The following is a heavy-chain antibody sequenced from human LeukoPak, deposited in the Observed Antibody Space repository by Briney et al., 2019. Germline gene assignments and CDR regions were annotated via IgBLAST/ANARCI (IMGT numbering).Heavy chain of an antibody. J-gene: IGHJ4*02. Sequence: ASVKVSCKASGYTFTSYGISWVRQAPGQGLEWMGWISAYSGNTNYAQKLQGRVTMTTDTSTSTAYMELRSLRSDDTAVYYCARGGCSGGSCYSPDYWGQGTLVTVSS. CDR2: ISAYSGNT. CDR3: ARGGCSGGSCYSPDY. V-gene: IGHV1-18*01. CDR1: GYTFTSYG. D-gene: IGHD2-15*01.